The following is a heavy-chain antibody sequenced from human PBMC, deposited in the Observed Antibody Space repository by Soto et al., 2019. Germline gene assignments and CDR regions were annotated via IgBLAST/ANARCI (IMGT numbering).Heavy chain of an antibody. D-gene: IGHD3-10*01. CDR3: ARVGGPPGSGSLDY. CDR1: EFTFSSYG. V-gene: IGHV3-33*08. CDR2: IWYDGSNK. J-gene: IGHJ4*02. Sequence: LRLSYGASEFTFSSYGMDWVRQAPGKGLEWVAVIWYDGSNKYYADSVKGRFTISRDNSKNTLYLQMNSLRAEDTAVYYCARVGGPPGSGSLDYWGQGTLVTVSS.